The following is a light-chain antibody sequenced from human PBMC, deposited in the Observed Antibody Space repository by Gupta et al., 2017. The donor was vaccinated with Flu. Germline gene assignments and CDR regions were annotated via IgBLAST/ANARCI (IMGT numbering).Light chain of an antibody. Sequence: ERATLSCRASRSVSSKLAWYQQKPGQAPRLLILGASTRAAGIPARFSGSGSETEFTLTISGLQSEDFAVYYCQQYNIWPPWTFGQGTKVEIK. CDR1: RSVSSK. J-gene: IGKJ1*01. CDR2: GAS. V-gene: IGKV3-15*01. CDR3: QQYNIWPPWT.